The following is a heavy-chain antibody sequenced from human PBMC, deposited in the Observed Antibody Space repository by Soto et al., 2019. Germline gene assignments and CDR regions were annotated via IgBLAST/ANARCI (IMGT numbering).Heavy chain of an antibody. CDR2: IWYDGSNK. Sequence: GGSLRLSCAASGFTFSSYGMHWVRQAPGKGLEWVAVIWYDGSNKYYADSVKGRFTISRDNSKNTLYLQMNSLRAEDTAVYYCARDSIAAAGTGPYFDYWGQGTLVTVSS. J-gene: IGHJ4*02. CDR1: GFTFSSYG. CDR3: ARDSIAAAGTGPYFDY. D-gene: IGHD6-13*01. V-gene: IGHV3-33*01.